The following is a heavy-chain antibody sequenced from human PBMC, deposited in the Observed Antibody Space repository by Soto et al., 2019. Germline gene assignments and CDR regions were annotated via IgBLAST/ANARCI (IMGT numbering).Heavy chain of an antibody. D-gene: IGHD6-13*01. CDR3: ARAYRGYSSSWYNY. CDR2: INHSGTT. J-gene: IGHJ4*02. CDR1: GGSFSGYY. Sequence: PSETLSLTCAVYGGSFSGYYWSYIRQPPGKGLEWIGEINHSGTTNYNPSLKSRVTISVDMSKNQFSLKLSSVTAADTAVYYCARAYRGYSSSWYNYWGQGTLVTVSS. V-gene: IGHV4-34*01.